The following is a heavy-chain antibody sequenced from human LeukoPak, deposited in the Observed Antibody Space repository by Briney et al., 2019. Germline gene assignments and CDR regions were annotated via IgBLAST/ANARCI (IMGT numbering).Heavy chain of an antibody. J-gene: IGHJ6*03. Sequence: GESLNISCKGSGYSFTSYWIGWVRQMPGKGLEWMGIIYPGYSDTRYSPSFQGQVTISADKSISTAYLQWSSLKASDTAMYYCARLPTLGSYYYYMDVWGKGTTVTISS. D-gene: IGHD3-16*01. CDR3: ARLPTLGSYYYYMDV. V-gene: IGHV5-51*01. CDR1: GYSFTSYW. CDR2: IYPGYSDT.